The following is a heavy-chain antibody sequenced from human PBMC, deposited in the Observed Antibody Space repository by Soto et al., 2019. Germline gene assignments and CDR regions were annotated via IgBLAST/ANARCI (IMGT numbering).Heavy chain of an antibody. J-gene: IGHJ4*02. CDR2: IYYSGST. Sequence: SETLSLTCTVSGGSISSSSYYWGWIRQPPGKGLEWIGSIYYSGSTYYNPSLKSRVTISVDTSKNQFSLKLSSVTAADTAVYYCVVAFQHASEERHCSGGSCHGQFDYWGQGTLVTSPQ. V-gene: IGHV4-39*01. D-gene: IGHD2-15*01. CDR1: GGSISSSSYY. CDR3: VVAFQHASEERHCSGGSCHGQFDY.